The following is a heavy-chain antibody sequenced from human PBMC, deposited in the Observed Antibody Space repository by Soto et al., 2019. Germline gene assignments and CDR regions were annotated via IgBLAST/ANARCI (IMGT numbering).Heavy chain of an antibody. CDR1: GFTFTSSA. Sequence: SVKVSCKASGFTFTSSAVQWVRQARGQRLEWIGWIVVGSGNTNYAQKFQERVTITRDMSTSTAYMELSSLRSEDTAVYYCAADPSLLGYCSSTSCYYYGMDVWGQGTTVTV. CDR2: IVVGSGNT. J-gene: IGHJ6*02. CDR3: AADPSLLGYCSSTSCYYYGMDV. D-gene: IGHD2-2*01. V-gene: IGHV1-58*01.